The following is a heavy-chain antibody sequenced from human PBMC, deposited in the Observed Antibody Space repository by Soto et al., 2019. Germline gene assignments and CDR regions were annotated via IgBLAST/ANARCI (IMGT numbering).Heavy chain of an antibody. CDR2: FYYTGST. D-gene: IGHD3-22*01. CDR1: GGSSSSNCY. J-gene: IGHJ5*02. CDR3: ARPIEGGSSGYYH. V-gene: IGHV4-39*01. Sequence: SETLSLTCTVSGGSSSSNCYWAFIRQPPGKGLECIGSFYYTGSTYYNPSLKSRVTISVDTSKNQFPLKLSSVTAADTAVYYCARPIEGGSSGYYHWGQGTLVTVSS.